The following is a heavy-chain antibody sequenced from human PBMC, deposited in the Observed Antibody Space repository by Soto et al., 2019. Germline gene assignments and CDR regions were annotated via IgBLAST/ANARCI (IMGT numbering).Heavy chain of an antibody. CDR1: GYTFTSYA. V-gene: IGHV1-3*01. Sequence: GASVKVSCKASGYTFTSYAMHWVRQAPGQRLEWMGWINAGNGNTKYSQKFQGRVTMTTDTSTSTAYMELRSLRSDDTAVYYCARVALDDFWSGYPYYMDVWGKGTTVTVSS. CDR2: INAGNGNT. D-gene: IGHD3-3*01. J-gene: IGHJ6*03. CDR3: ARVALDDFWSGYPYYMDV.